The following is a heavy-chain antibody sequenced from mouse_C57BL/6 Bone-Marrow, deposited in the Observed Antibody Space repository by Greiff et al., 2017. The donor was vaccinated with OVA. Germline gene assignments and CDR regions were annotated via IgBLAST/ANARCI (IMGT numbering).Heavy chain of an antibody. Sequence: VQLQQSGAELVKPGASVKMSCKASGYTFTSYWMTWVKQRPGQGLEWIGEIYPGSGSTNYNEKFKSKATLTVDTSSSTAYMQLSSLTSEDSAVYVCATAQATFWLAYWGQGTLVTVSA. CDR3: ATAQATFWLAY. D-gene: IGHD3-2*02. CDR1: GYTFTSYW. J-gene: IGHJ3*01. CDR2: IYPGSGST. V-gene: IGHV1-55*01.